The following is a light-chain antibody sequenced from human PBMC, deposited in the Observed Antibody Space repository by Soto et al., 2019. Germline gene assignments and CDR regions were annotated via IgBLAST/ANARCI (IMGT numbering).Light chain of an antibody. CDR1: QSVSSN. Sequence: EIVMTQSPATLSVSPGERATLSCRASQSVSSNLAWYQQKPGQAPRLLIYGASTRATGIPARFSGSGSGTEFKLTISSLQSEDFAVYYCQQYNNWPPKYTFGQGTKLEIK. V-gene: IGKV3-15*01. CDR2: GAS. J-gene: IGKJ2*01. CDR3: QQYNNWPPKYT.